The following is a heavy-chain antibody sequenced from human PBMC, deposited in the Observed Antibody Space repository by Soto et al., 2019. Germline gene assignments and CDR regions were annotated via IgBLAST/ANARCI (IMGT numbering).Heavy chain of an antibody. Sequence: QVQLQESGPGLVKPSETLSLTCTVSGFPVSSGSNHWSWIRQPPGKGLEWIGFIYNSGNTDYSSSRESRAIISIDSSNNQFSLKLSSVTAADTAVYYCARDVSDSGWLDCWGQGTLVTVSS. CDR3: ARDVSDSGWLDC. V-gene: IGHV4-61*01. J-gene: IGHJ4*02. D-gene: IGHD5-12*01. CDR1: GFPVSSGSNH. CDR2: IYNSGNT.